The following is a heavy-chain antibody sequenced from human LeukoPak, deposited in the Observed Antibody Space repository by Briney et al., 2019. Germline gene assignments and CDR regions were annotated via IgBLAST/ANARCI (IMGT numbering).Heavy chain of an antibody. V-gene: IGHV4-4*07. CDR1: GGSISSYY. CDR3: ARDRPYYDFWSGYESYFDY. CDR2: IYTSGST. J-gene: IGHJ4*02. Sequence: SETLSLTCTVSGGSISSYYWSWIRQPAGKGLEWIGRIYTSGSTNYNPSLKSRVTMSVDTSKNQFSLKLSSVTAADTAVYYCARDRPYYDFWSGYESYFDYWGQGTLVTVSS. D-gene: IGHD3-3*01.